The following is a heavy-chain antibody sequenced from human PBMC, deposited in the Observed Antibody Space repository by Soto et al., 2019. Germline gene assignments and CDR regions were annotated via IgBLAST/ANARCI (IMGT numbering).Heavy chain of an antibody. V-gene: IGHV3-53*05. CDR1: EFPVTGNY. CDR2: TYSGGST. J-gene: IGHJ4*02. Sequence: GGSLRLSCAASEFPVTGNYMSWVRQAPGKGLEWVSVTYSGGSTYYADFVKGRFTISRDNSKNTVYLQMNSLRAEDTAVYYCARATYCTGGNCLLDYWGQGTLVTVSS. CDR3: ARATYCTGGNCLLDY. D-gene: IGHD2-15*01.